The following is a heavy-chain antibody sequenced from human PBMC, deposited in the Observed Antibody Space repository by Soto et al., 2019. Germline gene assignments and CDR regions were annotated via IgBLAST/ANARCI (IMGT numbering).Heavy chain of an antibody. CDR2: ISGSGGST. J-gene: IGHJ4*02. CDR1: GFTFSSYA. V-gene: IGHV3-23*01. D-gene: IGHD5-12*01. CDR3: AKELPSIHVHLVATILKY. Sequence: GGSLRLSCAASGFTFSSYAMSWVRQAPGKGLEWVSAISGSGGSTYYADSVKGRFTISRDNSKNTLYLQMNSLRAEDTAVYYCAKELPSIHVHLVATILKYWGQGTLVTVSS.